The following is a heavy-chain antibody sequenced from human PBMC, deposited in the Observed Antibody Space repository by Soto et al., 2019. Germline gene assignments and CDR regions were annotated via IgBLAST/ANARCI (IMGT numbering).Heavy chain of an antibody. D-gene: IGHD3-10*01. CDR3: ARVGFHGSGSLEYFHF. V-gene: IGHV4-59*02. CDR2: VYYGGST. CDR1: GVPVTGYY. J-gene: IGHJ4*02. Sequence: SETLSLTCTVSGVPVTGYYWSWIRQPPGKGLEWIGYVYYGGSTNFNPSLKSRVTMSVDTSRNQFSLKLSSVSAADTAVYYCARVGFHGSGSLEYFHFWSQGTMVTVSS.